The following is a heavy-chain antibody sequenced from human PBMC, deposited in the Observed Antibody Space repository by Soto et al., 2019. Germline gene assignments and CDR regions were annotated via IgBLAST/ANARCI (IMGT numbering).Heavy chain of an antibody. V-gene: IGHV4-4*07. CDR1: GGSISSYY. CDR3: ARLHYDILTGYYFFQH. D-gene: IGHD3-9*01. J-gene: IGHJ1*01. Sequence: PSETLSLTCTVSGGSISSYYWSWIRQPAGKGLEWIGRIYTSGSTNYNPSLKSRVTMSVDTSKNQFSLKLSSVTAADTAVYYCARLHYDILTGYYFFQHWGQGTLVTVSS. CDR2: IYTSGST.